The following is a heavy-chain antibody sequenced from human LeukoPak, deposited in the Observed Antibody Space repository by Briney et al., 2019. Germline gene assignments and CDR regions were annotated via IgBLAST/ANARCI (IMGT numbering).Heavy chain of an antibody. CDR3: AKDRRYDSSWYGAGDY. V-gene: IGHV3-7*03. Sequence: PGGSLRLSCAASGFTFSTYWMNWVRQAPGRGLEWVANIKQDGSEIYYVDSVKGRFTISRDNSKNTLYLQMNSLRAEDTAVYYCAKDRRYDSSWYGAGDYWGQGTLVTVSS. J-gene: IGHJ4*02. D-gene: IGHD6-13*01. CDR2: IKQDGSEI. CDR1: GFTFSTYW.